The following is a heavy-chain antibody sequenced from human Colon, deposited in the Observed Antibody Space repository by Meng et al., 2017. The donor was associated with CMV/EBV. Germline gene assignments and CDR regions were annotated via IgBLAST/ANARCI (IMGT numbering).Heavy chain of an antibody. J-gene: IGHJ4*02. Sequence: GGSLRLSCAASGFTFSDYYMSWIRQAPGKGLEWVSYISDSGTTIYYADSVKGRFTISRDNANVYLHMNSLRAEDTAVYYCARDRYYASSGYLSGLDYWGQGTPVTVSS. CDR2: ISDSGTTI. CDR1: GFTFSDYY. V-gene: IGHV3-11*04. CDR3: ARDRYYASSGYLSGLDY. D-gene: IGHD3-22*01.